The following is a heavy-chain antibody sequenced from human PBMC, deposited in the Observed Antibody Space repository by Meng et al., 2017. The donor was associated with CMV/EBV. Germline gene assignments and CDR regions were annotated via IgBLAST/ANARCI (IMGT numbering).Heavy chain of an antibody. CDR3: ARVIVGATVGWFDP. CDR1: GYTFTGYY. J-gene: IGHJ5*02. D-gene: IGHD1-26*01. CDR2: IYPNSGGT. Sequence: QVQLVQAGAEVKKPGALVKVSCKASGYTFTGYYMHWVRQAPGQGLEWMGWIYPNSGGTNYAQKFQGRVTMTRDTSISTAYMELSRLRSDDTAVYYCARVIVGATVGWFDPWGQGTLVTVSS. V-gene: IGHV1-2*02.